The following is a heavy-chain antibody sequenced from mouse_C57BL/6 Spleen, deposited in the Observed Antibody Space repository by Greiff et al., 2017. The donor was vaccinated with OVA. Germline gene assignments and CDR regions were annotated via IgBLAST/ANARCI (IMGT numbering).Heavy chain of an antibody. CDR1: GYTFTSYW. V-gene: IGHV1-55*01. Sequence: QVQLQQPGAELVKPGASVKMSCKASGYTFTSYWITWVKQRPGQGLEWIGDIYPGSGSTNYNEKFKSKATLTVDTSSSTAYMQLSSLTSEDSAVYYCARKREQRRLFDYWGQGTTLTVSS. CDR3: ARKREQRRLFDY. CDR2: IYPGSGST. J-gene: IGHJ2*01. D-gene: IGHD3-2*02.